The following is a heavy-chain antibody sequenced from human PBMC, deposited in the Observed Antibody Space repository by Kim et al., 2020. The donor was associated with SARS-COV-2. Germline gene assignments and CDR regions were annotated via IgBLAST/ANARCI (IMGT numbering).Heavy chain of an antibody. CDR1: GYTFTSYY. CDR2: IHPSGTRT. CDR3: TGPAGSTPKYFDY. Sequence: ASVKVSCTASGYTFTSYYVHWVRQAPGQGLEWMGMIHPSGTRTSYAQKFQGRVTMTRDTSTNTVYMELSSLRSEDTAVYYCTGPAGSTPKYFDYWGQGTLVTVSS. J-gene: IGHJ4*02. V-gene: IGHV1-46*01.